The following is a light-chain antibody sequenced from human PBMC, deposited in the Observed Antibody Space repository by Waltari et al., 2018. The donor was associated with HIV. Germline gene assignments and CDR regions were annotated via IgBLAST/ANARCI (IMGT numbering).Light chain of an antibody. CDR2: KAS. CDR1: QSIATW. V-gene: IGKV1-5*03. Sequence: DIQMTQSPSTLSASVRDRVPITCRASQSIATWLAWYQQKPGKAPKLLIYKASNTENGFPSRFIGSGSGTEFTLTISSLQPDDVATYYCQQYNSFPLTFGGGTKVEI. CDR3: QQYNSFPLT. J-gene: IGKJ4*01.